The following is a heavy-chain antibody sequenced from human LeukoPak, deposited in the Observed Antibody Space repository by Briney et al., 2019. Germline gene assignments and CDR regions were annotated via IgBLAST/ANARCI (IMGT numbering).Heavy chain of an antibody. CDR1: GFTFTTYA. Sequence: GSLRLSCAASGFTFTTYAMSWVRQAPGKGLEWVSTVGGNGGSTYYADSVKGRFTISRDNPKNTLYLQMNTLRAEDTAVYYCAKGYSGSYWSYFDYWGQGNLVTVSS. CDR3: AKGYSGSYWSYFDY. D-gene: IGHD1-26*01. J-gene: IGHJ4*02. CDR2: VGGNGGST. V-gene: IGHV3-23*01.